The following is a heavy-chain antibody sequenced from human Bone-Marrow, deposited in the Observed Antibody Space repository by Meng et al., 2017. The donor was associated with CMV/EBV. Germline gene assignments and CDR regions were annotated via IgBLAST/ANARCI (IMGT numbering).Heavy chain of an antibody. CDR1: GGSISSYY. V-gene: IGHV4-4*07. J-gene: IGHJ4*02. CDR3: ARGRGCSSTSCSVGTSEFDY. CDR2: IYTSGST. Sequence: SETLSLTCTVSGGSISSYYWSWIRQPAGKGLEWIGRIYTSGSTNYNPSLKSRVTMSVDTSKNQFSLKLSSVTAADTAVYYCARGRGCSSTSCSVGTSEFDYWGQGTLVTVSS. D-gene: IGHD2-2*01.